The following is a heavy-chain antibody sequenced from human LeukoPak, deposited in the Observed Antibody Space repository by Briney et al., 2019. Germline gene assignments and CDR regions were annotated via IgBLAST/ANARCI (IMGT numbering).Heavy chain of an antibody. J-gene: IGHJ6*03. Sequence: SETLSLTCTVSGGSISSSSYYRGWIRQPPGKGLEWIGSIYYRGSTYYNPSLKSRVTISVDTSKNQFSLKLSSVTAADTAVYYCARRSFMSSSYYYYYYMDVWGKGTTVTVSS. CDR3: ARRSFMSSSYYYYYYMDV. V-gene: IGHV4-39*01. D-gene: IGHD6-6*01. CDR1: GGSISSSSYY. CDR2: IYYRGST.